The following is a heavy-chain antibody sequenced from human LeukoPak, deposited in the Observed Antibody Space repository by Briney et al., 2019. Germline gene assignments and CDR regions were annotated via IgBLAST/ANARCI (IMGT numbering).Heavy chain of an antibody. CDR3: ATAITMVRGVIITGGHWFDP. V-gene: IGHV1-24*01. CDR2: FDPEDGET. D-gene: IGHD3-10*01. Sequence: ASVKVSCKVSGYTLTELSMHWVRQAPGKGLERMGGFDPEDGETIYAQKFQGRVAMTEDTSTDTAYMELSSLRSEDTAVYYCATAITMVRGVIITGGHWFDPWGQGTLVTVSS. J-gene: IGHJ5*02. CDR1: GYTLTELS.